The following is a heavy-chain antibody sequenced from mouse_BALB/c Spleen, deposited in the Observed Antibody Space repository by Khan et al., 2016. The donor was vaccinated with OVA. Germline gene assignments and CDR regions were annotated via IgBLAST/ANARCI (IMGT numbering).Heavy chain of an antibody. CDR1: GFSLTDYG. CDR3: AKGIWSYYFALDY. J-gene: IGHJ4*01. V-gene: IGHV2-6-5*01. Sequence: QIQLVQSGPGLVAPSQSLSITCTVSGFSLTDYGVSWIRQPPGKGLEWLGVIWGGGSTYYNSDLKSRLSISKDNSKSQVFLKMNSLQTDDTAMYYCAKGIWSYYFALDYWGQGTSVTGSS. CDR2: IWGGGST. D-gene: IGHD1-1*02.